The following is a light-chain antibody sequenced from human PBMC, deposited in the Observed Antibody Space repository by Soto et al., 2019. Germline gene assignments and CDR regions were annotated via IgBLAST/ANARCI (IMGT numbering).Light chain of an antibody. Sequence: DIQMTQSPSTLSASVGDRVTITCRASQSVSSWLAWYQQKPGKAPKLLIYDASSLESGVPSRFSGSGSGTEFTLTFSSLQPDDFAGDYCQQYNSYPGWTFGQGTKVEIK. J-gene: IGKJ1*01. CDR3: QQYNSYPGWT. CDR1: QSVSSW. CDR2: DAS. V-gene: IGKV1-5*01.